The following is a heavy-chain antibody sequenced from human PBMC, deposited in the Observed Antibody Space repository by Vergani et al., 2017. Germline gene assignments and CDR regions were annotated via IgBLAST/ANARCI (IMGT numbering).Heavy chain of an antibody. J-gene: IGHJ5*02. CDR2: LSGSGGRT. V-gene: IGHV3-23*01. Sequence: EVQLLESGGGLVQPGGSLRLSCEASGFTFRNYAMSWVRQAPGKGLEWVSALSGSGGRTFYADSVKGRFTVSRDNSKDTVFLQMSSLRAEDTAVYYCARGNYYGSGTYVDPWGQGTLVTVSS. CDR1: GFTFRNYA. CDR3: ARGNYYGSGTYVDP. D-gene: IGHD3-10*01.